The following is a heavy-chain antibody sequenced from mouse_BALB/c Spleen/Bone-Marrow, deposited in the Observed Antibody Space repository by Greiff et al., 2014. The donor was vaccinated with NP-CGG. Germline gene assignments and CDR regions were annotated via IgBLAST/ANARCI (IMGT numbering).Heavy chain of an antibody. J-gene: IGHJ3*02. Sequence: VQLKESGPGLVKPSQPLSLTCTVTGYSITSDYAWNWIRQFPGNKLEWMGYISYSGSTSYNPSLKSRISITRDTSKNQFFLQLNSVTTEDTATYYCARGLLWGQGTLVTVSA. CDR3: ARGLL. CDR1: GYSITSDYA. V-gene: IGHV3-2*02. CDR2: ISYSGST.